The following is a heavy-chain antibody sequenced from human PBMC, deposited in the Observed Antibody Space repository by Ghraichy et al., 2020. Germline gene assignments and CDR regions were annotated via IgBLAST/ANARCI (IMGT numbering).Heavy chain of an antibody. CDR1: GFTFSSYD. CDR2: IGTAGDT. Sequence: LSLTCAASGFTFSSYDMHWVRQATGKGLEWVSAIGTAGDTYYPGSVKGRFTISRENAKNSLYLQMNSLRAGDTAVYYCARAVSPMYCSGGSCYSNAFDIWGQGTMVTVSS. D-gene: IGHD2-15*01. CDR3: ARAVSPMYCSGGSCYSNAFDI. J-gene: IGHJ3*02. V-gene: IGHV3-13*01.